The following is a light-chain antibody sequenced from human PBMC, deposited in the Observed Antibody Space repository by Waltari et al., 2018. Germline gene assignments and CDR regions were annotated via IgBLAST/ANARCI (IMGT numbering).Light chain of an antibody. CDR2: GAS. CDR1: PRVSRT. CDR3: QHYVRLPVT. V-gene: IGKV3-20*01. J-gene: IGKJ1*01. Sequence: IVLTQSPGTLSLSPGERATLSCRASPRVSRTLAWYQQKPGQAPRLLIYGASTRATGIPDRFSGSGSGTDFSLTISRLEPEDFAVYYCQHYVRLPVTFGQGTKVEIK.